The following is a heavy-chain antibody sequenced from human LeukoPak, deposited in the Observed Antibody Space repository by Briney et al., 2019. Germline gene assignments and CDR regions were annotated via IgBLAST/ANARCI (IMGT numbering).Heavy chain of an antibody. V-gene: IGHV4-59*01. Sequence: SETLSLNCTVSDGSISSYYWSWIRQPPGKGLEWIGHIYDSGSTNYNPSLKSRVTISGDTSKNQFSLKLSSVTAADTAVYYCAREFSWSGFFDYWGPGTLVTVSS. CDR2: IYDSGST. J-gene: IGHJ4*02. CDR3: AREFSWSGFFDY. CDR1: DGSISSYY. D-gene: IGHD3-3*01.